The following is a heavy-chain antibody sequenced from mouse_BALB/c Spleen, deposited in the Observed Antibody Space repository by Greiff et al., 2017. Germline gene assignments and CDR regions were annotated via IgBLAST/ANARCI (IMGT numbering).Heavy chain of an antibody. V-gene: IGHV1-14*01. CDR1: GYTFTSYV. CDR3: AGRGLSLDY. J-gene: IGHJ2*01. Sequence: VQLQQSGPELVKPGASVKMSCKASGYTFTSYVMHWVKQTPGQGLEWIGYINPYNDGTKYNEKFKGKATLTSDKSSSTAYMELSSLTSADSAVYYCAGRGLSLDYWGQGTTLTVPS. D-gene: IGHD6-1*01. CDR2: INPYNDGT.